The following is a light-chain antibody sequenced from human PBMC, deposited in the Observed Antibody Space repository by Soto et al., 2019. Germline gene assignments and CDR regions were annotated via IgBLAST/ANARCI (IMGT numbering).Light chain of an antibody. CDR1: NIGSMS. CDR3: QVWDPFSDYLFV. J-gene: IGLJ1*01. CDR2: SVN. Sequence: SYELTQPPSVSVAPGQTARITCGGDNIGSMSVHWYQQRPGQAPVLVVYSVNDRPAGIPERFSGSNSGNTATLTIGRVEAGDEADYYCQVWDPFSDYLFVFGRGTKLTVL. V-gene: IGLV3-21*02.